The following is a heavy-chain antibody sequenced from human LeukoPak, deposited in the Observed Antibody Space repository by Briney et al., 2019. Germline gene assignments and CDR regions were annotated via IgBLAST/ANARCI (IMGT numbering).Heavy chain of an antibody. D-gene: IGHD2-15*01. J-gene: IGHJ6*02. CDR2: IYSGGST. V-gene: IGHV3-53*01. CDR3: ARGPVAPYYGLDV. CDR1: EFTVSSNY. Sequence: GGSLRLSCAASEFTVSSNYMSWVRRPPGKGLEWVSVIYSGGSTYYAKSVKGRFTISRDNSKNTLYLQMNSLRVEDTAVYYCARGPVAPYYGLDVWGQGTTVTVSS.